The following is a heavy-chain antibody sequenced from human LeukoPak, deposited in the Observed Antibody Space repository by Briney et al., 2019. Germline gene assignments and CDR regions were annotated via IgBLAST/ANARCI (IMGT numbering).Heavy chain of an antibody. J-gene: IGHJ4*02. CDR1: GFTFDDYG. D-gene: IGHD3-22*01. V-gene: IGHV3-20*04. CDR2: INWNGGST. Sequence: GGSLRLSCAASGFTFDDYGMSWVRQAPGKGLEWVSGINWNGGSTGYADSVKGRFTISRDNAKNSLYLQMNSLRAEDTALYYCARGPYDSSGYYHLYYFDYWGQGTLVTVSS. CDR3: ARGPYDSSGYYHLYYFDY.